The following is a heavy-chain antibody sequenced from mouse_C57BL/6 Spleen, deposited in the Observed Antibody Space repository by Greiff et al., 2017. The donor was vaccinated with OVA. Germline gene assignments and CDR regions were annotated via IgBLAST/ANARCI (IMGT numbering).Heavy chain of an antibody. CDR2: ISSGGDYI. J-gene: IGHJ3*01. CDR3: TRERTFAY. Sequence: EVKLMESGEGLVKPGGSLKLSCAASGFTFSSYAMSWVRQTPEKRLEWVPYISSGGDYIYYADTVKGRFTISRDNARNTPYLQMSSLKAEDTAMYYCTRERTFAYWGQGTLVTVSA. V-gene: IGHV5-9-1*02. CDR1: GFTFSSYA.